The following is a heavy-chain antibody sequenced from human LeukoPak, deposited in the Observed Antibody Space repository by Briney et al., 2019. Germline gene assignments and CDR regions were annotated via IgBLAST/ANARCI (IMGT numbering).Heavy chain of an antibody. D-gene: IGHD2-2*01. CDR1: GYSFTSYW. CDR3: ARRGVEDIVVVPAARVFDNWFDP. Sequence: GESLKISCKGSGYSFTSYWIGWVRQMPGKGLEWMGIIFPGDSDTRYSPSFQGQVTISADKSISTAYLQWSSLKASDTAMYYCARRGVEDIVVVPAARVFDNWFDPWGQGTLVTVSS. V-gene: IGHV5-51*01. J-gene: IGHJ5*02. CDR2: IFPGDSDT.